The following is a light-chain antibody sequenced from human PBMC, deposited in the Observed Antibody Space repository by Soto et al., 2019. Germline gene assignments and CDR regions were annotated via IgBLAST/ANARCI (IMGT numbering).Light chain of an antibody. CDR2: DVN. Sequence: QSALTQPASVSGSPGQSITISCSGTSSDIGTYDFVSWYQHLPGKAPKLMIYDVNRRPSGVPDRFSGSKSGNTASLTVSGLQAEDEADYYCVSFAGGTYVFGTGTKLTVL. V-gene: IGLV2-8*01. J-gene: IGLJ1*01. CDR1: SSDIGTYDF. CDR3: VSFAGGTYV.